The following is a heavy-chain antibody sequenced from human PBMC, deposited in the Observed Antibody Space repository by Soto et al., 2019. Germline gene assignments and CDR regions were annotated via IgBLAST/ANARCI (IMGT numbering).Heavy chain of an antibody. CDR1: GFTFSSYS. Sequence: EVQLVESGGGLVKPGGSLRLSCAASGFTFSSYSMNWVRQAPGKGLEWVSSISSSSSYIYYADSVKGRFTISRDNAKNSLYLQMNSLRAEDTAVYYCARTLWSTESIKYYYYGMDVWGQGTTVTVSS. V-gene: IGHV3-21*01. D-gene: IGHD3-10*01. CDR3: ARTLWSTESIKYYYYGMDV. CDR2: ISSSSSYI. J-gene: IGHJ6*02.